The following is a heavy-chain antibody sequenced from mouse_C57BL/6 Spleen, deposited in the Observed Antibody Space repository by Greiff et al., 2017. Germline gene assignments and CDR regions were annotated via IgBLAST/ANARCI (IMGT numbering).Heavy chain of an antibody. D-gene: IGHD2-5*01. CDR2: IDPDGGGT. V-gene: IGHV1-72*01. CDR3: ARSYSIDY. CDR1: GYTFTSYW. Sequence: QVQLQQSGAELVKPGASVKLSCKASGYTFTSYWMYWVKQRPGRGLEWIGRIDPDGGGTNYNEKFKSKATLTVDKPSSTAYLQLSSLTSEDSSVCYCARSYSIDYWGQGTTLTVSS. J-gene: IGHJ2*01.